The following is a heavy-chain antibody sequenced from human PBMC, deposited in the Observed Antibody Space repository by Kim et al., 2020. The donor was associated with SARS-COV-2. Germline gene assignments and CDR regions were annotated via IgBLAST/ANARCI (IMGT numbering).Heavy chain of an antibody. Sequence: ADSVKGRITISSDKAKNSMYLQMNSLRAEDAAIYYCARDRKLRGRYALSLYWGQGTPVTVSS. J-gene: IGHJ4*02. D-gene: IGHD3-16*01. CDR3: ARDRKLRGRYALSLY. V-gene: IGHV3-20*03.